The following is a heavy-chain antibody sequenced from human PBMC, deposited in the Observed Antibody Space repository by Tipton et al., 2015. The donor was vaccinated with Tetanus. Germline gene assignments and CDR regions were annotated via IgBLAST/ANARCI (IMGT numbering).Heavy chain of an antibody. D-gene: IGHD2-21*01. CDR3: ARERIEAFYYHGLDV. CDR1: DGSLGTFY. J-gene: IGHJ6*02. CDR2: ISYSGSA. Sequence: TLSLTCTVSDGSLGTFYWTWIRQPPGRGLEWIGYISYSGSAKYNPSLKSRLTISVDTSRAQFSLKLRSVTAADTAVYYCARERIEAFYYHGLDVWGPGTTVTVSS. V-gene: IGHV4-59*01.